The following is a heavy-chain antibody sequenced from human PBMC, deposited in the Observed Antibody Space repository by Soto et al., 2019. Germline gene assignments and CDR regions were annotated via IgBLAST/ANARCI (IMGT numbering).Heavy chain of an antibody. D-gene: IGHD2-2*01. CDR3: ARDQFYCNTTNCYREGWFDP. J-gene: IGHJ5*02. V-gene: IGHV1-69*13. CDR1: GGIFSNYA. Sequence: SVKVSCKASGGIFSNYAFNWVRQAPGQGLEWMGGIMPMFDAANYAQKFQGRVTITADESTSTAYMELSNLKFEDTAVYFCARDQFYCNTTNCYREGWFDPWGQGTLVTVSS. CDR2: IMPMFDAA.